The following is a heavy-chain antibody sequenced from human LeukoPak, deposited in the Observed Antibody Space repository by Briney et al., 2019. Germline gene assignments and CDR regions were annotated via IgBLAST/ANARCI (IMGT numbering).Heavy chain of an antibody. CDR2: ISYTGST. D-gene: IGHD6-19*01. V-gene: IGHV4-59*08. J-gene: IGHJ4*02. CDR1: GGSIGGDH. Sequence: SETLSLTCTISGGSIGGDHWSWIRQPPGEGLEWIGYISYTGSTSYNPSLRSRVTISLNTPETQFSLRLTSVTAADTAVYYCARAVTGTSLVDFWGQGTLVAVSS. CDR3: ARAVTGTSLVDF.